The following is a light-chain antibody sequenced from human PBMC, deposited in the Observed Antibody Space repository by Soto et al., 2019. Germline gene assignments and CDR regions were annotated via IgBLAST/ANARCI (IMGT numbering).Light chain of an antibody. CDR3: SSYAGSNTHHV. CDR1: SSDVGNYDY. Sequence: QSALTQPPSASGSPGQSVTISCTGTSSDVGNYDYVSWYQQHPGKAPKLMIYAVTKRPSGVPDRFSGSKSGNTASLTVSGLQAEDEADYYCSSYAGSNTHHVFGTGTKLTVL. V-gene: IGLV2-8*01. CDR2: AVT. J-gene: IGLJ1*01.